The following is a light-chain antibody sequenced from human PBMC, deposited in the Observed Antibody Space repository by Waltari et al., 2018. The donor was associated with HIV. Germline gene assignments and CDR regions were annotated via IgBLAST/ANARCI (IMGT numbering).Light chain of an antibody. CDR1: QSVSSN. Sequence: VMTQSPATLSVSPGERATLSCRASQSVSSNLAWYQQKPGQAPRLLIYGASTRATGIPARFSGSGSGTEFTLTISSLQSEDFAVYYCQQYNNWPPRTFGQGTKVEIK. CDR3: QQYNNWPPRT. CDR2: GAS. V-gene: IGKV3-15*01. J-gene: IGKJ1*01.